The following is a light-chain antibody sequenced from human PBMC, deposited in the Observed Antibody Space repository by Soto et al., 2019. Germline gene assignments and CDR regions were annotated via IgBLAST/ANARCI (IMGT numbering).Light chain of an antibody. CDR2: GVF. J-gene: IGKJ2*01. CDR3: QQSYSTPPT. V-gene: IGKV1-39*01. Sequence: DIQMTQSPSSLSASVGDRVTITCRTSQSISTYLNWYQQKPGKAPKLLIYGVFSLESGVPSRFSGGGSRTEFSITISSLQPEDFAVYYCQQSYSTPPTFGQGTKVEIK. CDR1: QSISTY.